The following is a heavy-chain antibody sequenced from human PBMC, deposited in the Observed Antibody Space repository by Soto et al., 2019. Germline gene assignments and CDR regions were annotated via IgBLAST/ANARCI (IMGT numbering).Heavy chain of an antibody. CDR1: GYTFNNYA. D-gene: IGHD3-22*01. CDR3: ARNSSDFYGWLDP. V-gene: IGHV1-18*04. J-gene: IGHJ5*02. CDR2: YNPVIAYG. Sequence: QVQLLQSGAEVKEPGASVRVSCKASGYTFNNYAVSWVRQAPGQGLEWMGWYNPVIAYGPSAKQFQGRVSMTTDTSTNTAYMELKSLRSDTAVYYCARNSSDFYGWLDPWGQGTLVTVSS.